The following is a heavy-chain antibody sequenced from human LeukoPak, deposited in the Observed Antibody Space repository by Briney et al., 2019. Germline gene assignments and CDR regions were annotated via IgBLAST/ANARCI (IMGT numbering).Heavy chain of an antibody. CDR3: STARFN. V-gene: IGHV3-15*01. Sequence: GGSLRLSCEVSGTTFRNAWMTWVRQAPGKGLEWVGRIKSKPDGGTTDYAAPVKGRFTISRDDSQNTLYLQMSSLKSEDTAVYYCSTARFNWGQGTLVSVSS. CDR1: GTTFRNAW. CDR2: IKSKPDGGTT. J-gene: IGHJ4*02.